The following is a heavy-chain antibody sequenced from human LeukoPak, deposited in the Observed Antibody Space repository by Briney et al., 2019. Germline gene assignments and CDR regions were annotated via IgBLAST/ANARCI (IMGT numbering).Heavy chain of an antibody. J-gene: IGHJ6*03. D-gene: IGHD1-26*01. CDR3: AILSGSYYYYYMDV. Sequence: ASVKVSCKASGYTFTGYYMHWVRQAPGQGLEWMGWINPNSGGTNYAQKFQGRVTTTRDTSISTAYMELSRLRSDDTAVYYCAILSGSYYYYYMDVWGKGTTVTVSS. V-gene: IGHV1-2*02. CDR2: INPNSGGT. CDR1: GYTFTGYY.